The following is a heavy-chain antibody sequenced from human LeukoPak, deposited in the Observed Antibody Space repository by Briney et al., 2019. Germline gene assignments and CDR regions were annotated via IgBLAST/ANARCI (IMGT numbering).Heavy chain of an antibody. CDR3: ARDGDNYGYAY. V-gene: IGHV4-34*01. Sequence: PSETLSLTCAVYGGSFSGYYWSWIRQLPGKGLEWIGEINHSGSTNYNPSLKSRVTISVDTSKNQFSLKLSSVTAADTAVYYCARDGDNYGYAYWGQGTLVTVSS. CDR1: GGSFSGYY. J-gene: IGHJ4*02. CDR2: INHSGST. D-gene: IGHD5-18*01.